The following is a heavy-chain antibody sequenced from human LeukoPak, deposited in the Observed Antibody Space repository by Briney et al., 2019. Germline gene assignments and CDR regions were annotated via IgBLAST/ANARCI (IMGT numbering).Heavy chain of an antibody. CDR1: GYTFTSYG. J-gene: IGHJ4*02. CDR3: ARVHGDYYDSSGFFDY. D-gene: IGHD3-22*01. CDR2: ISAYNGNT. V-gene: IGHV1-18*01. Sequence: ASVKVSCKAFGYTFTSYGISWVRQAPGQGLEWMGWISAYNGNTNYAQKLQGRVTMTTDTSTSTAYMELRSLRSDDTAVYYCARVHGDYYDSSGFFDYWGQGTLVTVSS.